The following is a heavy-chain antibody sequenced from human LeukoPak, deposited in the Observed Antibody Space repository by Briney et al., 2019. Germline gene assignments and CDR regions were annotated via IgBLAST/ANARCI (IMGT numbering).Heavy chain of an antibody. CDR2: INPNGGST. V-gene: IGHV1-46*01. D-gene: IGHD1-14*01. CDR1: GYTFTSYY. J-gene: IGHJ4*02. CDR3: AIWEPTDY. Sequence: ASVKVTCKASGYTFTSYYMHWVRQAPGQGLEWMGIINPNGGSTSYAQKFQGRVTMTRDMSTSTVYMELSSLRSEDTAVYYCAIWEPTDYWGQGTLVTVSS.